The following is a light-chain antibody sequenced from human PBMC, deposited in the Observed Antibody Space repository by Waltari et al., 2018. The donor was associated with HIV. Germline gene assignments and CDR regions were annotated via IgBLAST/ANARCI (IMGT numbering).Light chain of an antibody. CDR3: QQYYSTPRT. J-gene: IGKJ2*01. Sequence: DIVMTQSPDSLVVSLGARATITCKSSQSVLYSSNNKNYLAWYQQKPGQPPKLLIYWASTRESGVPDRFSGSGSGTDFTLTISSLQAEDVAVYYCQQYYSTPRTFGQGTKLEIK. CDR1: QSVLYSSNNKNY. CDR2: WAS. V-gene: IGKV4-1*01.